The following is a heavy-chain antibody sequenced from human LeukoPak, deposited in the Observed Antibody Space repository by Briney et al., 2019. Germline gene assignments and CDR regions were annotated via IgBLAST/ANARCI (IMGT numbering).Heavy chain of an antibody. CDR2: INHSGST. Sequence: SETLSLTCAVYGGSFSGYYWSWIRQPPGKGLEWIGEINHSGSTNYNPSLKSRVTISVDTSKNQFSLKLSSVTAADTAVYYCAREQGRSGDYYFDYWGQGTLVTVSS. D-gene: IGHD3-16*01. CDR1: GGSFSGYY. CDR3: AREQGRSGDYYFDY. J-gene: IGHJ4*02. V-gene: IGHV4-34*01.